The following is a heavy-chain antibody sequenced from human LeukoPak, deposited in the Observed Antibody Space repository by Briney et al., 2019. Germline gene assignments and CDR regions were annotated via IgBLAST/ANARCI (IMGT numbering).Heavy chain of an antibody. D-gene: IGHD2-21*02. Sequence: GGSLRLSCAASGFTFSTYPMNWVHQAPGKGLEWISHIRDSGTTDYADSVKGRFTISRDNAKNSLYLQLSSLRAEDTAVYYCARDHDFAFDNWGQGTLVTVSS. CDR2: IRDSGTT. CDR1: GFTFSTYP. J-gene: IGHJ4*02. CDR3: ARDHDFAFDN. V-gene: IGHV3-48*01.